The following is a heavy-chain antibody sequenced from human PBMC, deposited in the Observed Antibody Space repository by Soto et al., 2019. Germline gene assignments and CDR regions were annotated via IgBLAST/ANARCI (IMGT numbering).Heavy chain of an antibody. CDR2: IYHRGST. CDR3: TRRQLADI. V-gene: IGHV4-39*01. D-gene: IGHD6-13*01. J-gene: IGHJ4*02. CDR1: GGSSSSGGYY. Sequence: PSXTLSLTCTVSGGSSSSGGYYCSWIRQHPGKGLEWIGSIYHRGSTFYNPSLKSRITISVDTSKNQFSLKLNSVTAADTAVYYCTRRQLADIWGQGTLVTVSS.